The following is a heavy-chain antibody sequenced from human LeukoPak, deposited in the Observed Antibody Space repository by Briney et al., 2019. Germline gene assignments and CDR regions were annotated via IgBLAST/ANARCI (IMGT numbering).Heavy chain of an antibody. CDR2: IKQEGSEK. CDR3: ARDTRGEPPIPSDY. J-gene: IGHJ4*02. D-gene: IGHD1-14*01. CDR1: GFTFSSYW. V-gene: IGHV3-7*01. Sequence: GGSLRLSCAASGFTFSSYWMSWVRQAPGKGLEGVANIKQEGSEKYYVDSVKGRFTISRDNAKNSLYLQMNSLRAEDTAVYYCARDTRGEPPIPSDYWGQGTLVTVSS.